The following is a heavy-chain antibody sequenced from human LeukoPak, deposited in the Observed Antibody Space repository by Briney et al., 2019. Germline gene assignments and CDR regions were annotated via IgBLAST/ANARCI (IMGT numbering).Heavy chain of an antibody. J-gene: IGHJ3*02. CDR3: ARDHCGSTSCYDAFDI. Sequence: ASVKVSCKASGYTFTSYGISWVRQAPGQGLEWMGWISTYNGNTNYAQKIQGRVTMTTDTSTSTAYMELRSLRSDDTAVYYCARDHCGSTSCYDAFDIWGQGTMVTVSS. CDR1: GYTFTSYG. V-gene: IGHV1-18*01. D-gene: IGHD2-2*01. CDR2: ISTYNGNT.